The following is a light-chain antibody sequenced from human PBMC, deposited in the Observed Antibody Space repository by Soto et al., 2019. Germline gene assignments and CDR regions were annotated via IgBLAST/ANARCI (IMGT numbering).Light chain of an antibody. Sequence: DIQMTQSPSTLSASVGDRVTITCRASQSISSWLVWYQQKPGKAPKLLIYKASSLESGVPSRFSGSGSGTELTLTISCLQPNDFETYYCQQYNSYSWTFGQGTKVQIK. CDR3: QQYNSYSWT. V-gene: IGKV1-5*03. J-gene: IGKJ1*01. CDR2: KAS. CDR1: QSISSW.